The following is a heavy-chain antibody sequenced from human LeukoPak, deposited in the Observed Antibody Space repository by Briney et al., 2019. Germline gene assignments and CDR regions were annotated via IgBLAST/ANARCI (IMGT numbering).Heavy chain of an antibody. CDR1: GFTFSSYA. D-gene: IGHD2-2*01. CDR2: ISGRDSST. Sequence: VGSLRLSCAASGFTFSSYAMGWVRQAPGKGLEWVSAISGRDSSTYYADSVKGRFTISRDDSKNTLYLQMNSLRAEDTALYYCARVGPPSVVTMTFDFWGQGTLVTVSS. J-gene: IGHJ4*02. V-gene: IGHV3-23*01. CDR3: ARVGPPSVVTMTFDF.